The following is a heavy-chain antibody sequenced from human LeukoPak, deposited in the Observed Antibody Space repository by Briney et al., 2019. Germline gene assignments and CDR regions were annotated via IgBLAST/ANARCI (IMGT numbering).Heavy chain of an antibody. J-gene: IGHJ4*02. CDR2: IWFDGSNK. V-gene: IGHV3-33*01. CDR1: GFTFSNNG. Sequence: GGSLRLSCAASGFTFSNNGMHWVRQALDKGLEWLALIWFDGSNKYYADSVKGRFTISRDNSKKTLYLQMNSLRAEDTAVYYCGSSDASAYYQSIDYWGQGTLVTVSS. D-gene: IGHD1-26*01. CDR3: GSSDASAYYQSIDY.